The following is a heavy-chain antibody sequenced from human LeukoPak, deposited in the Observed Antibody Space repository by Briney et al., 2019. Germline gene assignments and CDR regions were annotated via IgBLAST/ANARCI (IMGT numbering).Heavy chain of an antibody. D-gene: IGHD6-13*01. Sequence: GGSLRLSCAASGFTFSSYAMSGVRQAPGKGLEWVSGISGSGTSTYYADSVKGRFTLSRDNSKNTLYLQMNSPRAEDTAVYYCAKGSSSSWYSVEYWGQGTLVTVSS. V-gene: IGHV3-23*01. CDR3: AKGSSSSWYSVEY. CDR2: ISGSGTST. J-gene: IGHJ4*02. CDR1: GFTFSSYA.